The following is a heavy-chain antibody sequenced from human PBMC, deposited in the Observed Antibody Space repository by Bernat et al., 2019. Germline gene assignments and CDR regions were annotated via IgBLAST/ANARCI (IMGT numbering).Heavy chain of an antibody. CDR1: GFSLSTSGVG. CDR3: ARGGGGMIDP. CDR2: IYWDDDK. J-gene: IGHJ5*02. V-gene: IGHV2-5*02. D-gene: IGHD3-16*01. Sequence: QITLKESGPTLVKPTQTLTLTCTFSGFSLSTSGVGVGWIRQPPGKALEWLALIYWDDDKRYSPTLKSRLTITKDTSKNQVGLKMTHLCPGGTTPICCARGGGGMIDPWGQGTLVTGSS.